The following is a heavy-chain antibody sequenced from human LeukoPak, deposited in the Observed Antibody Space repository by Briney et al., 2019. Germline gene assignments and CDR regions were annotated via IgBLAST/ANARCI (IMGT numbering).Heavy chain of an antibody. CDR2: IKSDGSST. CDR1: GFSFSVYW. Sequence: GGSLRLSCAASGFSFSVYWMHWVRQAPGKGLVWVSRIKSDGSSTSYADSVKGRFSISRDNAKNTLYLQMNSLRAEDTAVYYCARVGAATYAFDIWGQGTMVTVSS. CDR3: ARVGAATYAFDI. J-gene: IGHJ3*02. D-gene: IGHD3-16*01. V-gene: IGHV3-74*01.